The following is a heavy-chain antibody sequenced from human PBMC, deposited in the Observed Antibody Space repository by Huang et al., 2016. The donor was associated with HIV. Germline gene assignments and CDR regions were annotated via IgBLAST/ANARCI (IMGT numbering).Heavy chain of an antibody. D-gene: IGHD3-22*01. CDR1: GKSVNELP. J-gene: IGHJ4*02. V-gene: IGHV1-24*01. Sequence: QVQLVQSGTEVKKPGASVKVSCKVSGKSVNELPRHWVRQAPGKGLEWMGGFDPKPGQTIYASEFQGRVFLTEDKSTDTAYLELTSLRSEDTALYYCATGDSTGHYWELMYWGQGTVVTVSS. CDR3: ATGDSTGHYWELMY. CDR2: FDPKPGQT.